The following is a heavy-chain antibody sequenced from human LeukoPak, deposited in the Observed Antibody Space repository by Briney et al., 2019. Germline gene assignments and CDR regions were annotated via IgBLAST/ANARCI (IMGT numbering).Heavy chain of an antibody. D-gene: IGHD1-26*01. CDR3: ALGGSRRYYFDY. Sequence: ASVKVSCKASGYTFTSYGISWVRQAPGQGLEWMGWISAYNGNTNYAQKFQGRVTITTDESTSTAYMELSSLRSEDTAVYYCALGGSRRYYFDYWGQGTLVTVSS. CDR1: GYTFTSYG. V-gene: IGHV1-18*01. J-gene: IGHJ4*02. CDR2: ISAYNGNT.